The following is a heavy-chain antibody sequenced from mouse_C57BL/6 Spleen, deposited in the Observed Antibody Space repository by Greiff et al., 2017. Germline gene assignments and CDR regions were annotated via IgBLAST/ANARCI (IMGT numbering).Heavy chain of an antibody. D-gene: IGHD2-2*01. V-gene: IGHV5-17*01. Sequence: EVNVVESGGGLVKPGGSLKLSCAASGFTFSDYGMHWVRQAPEKGLEWVAYISSGSSTIYYADTVKGRFTISRDNAKNTLFLQMTSLRSEDTAMYYCARNGYYRYFDVWGTGTTVTVSS. CDR1: GFTFSDYG. CDR2: ISSGSSTI. J-gene: IGHJ1*03. CDR3: ARNGYYRYFDV.